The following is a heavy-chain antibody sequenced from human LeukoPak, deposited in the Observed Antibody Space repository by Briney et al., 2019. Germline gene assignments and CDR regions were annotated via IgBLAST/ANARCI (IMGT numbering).Heavy chain of an antibody. V-gene: IGHV1-69*04. Sequence: SVKVSCKASGGTFSSYAISWVRQAPGQGLEWMGRIIPILGIANYAQKFQGRVTITADRSTSTAYMELSSLRSEDTAVYYCARELVGATSNWFDPWGQGTLVTVSS. J-gene: IGHJ5*02. CDR3: ARELVGATSNWFDP. CDR2: IIPILGIA. D-gene: IGHD1-26*01. CDR1: GGTFSSYA.